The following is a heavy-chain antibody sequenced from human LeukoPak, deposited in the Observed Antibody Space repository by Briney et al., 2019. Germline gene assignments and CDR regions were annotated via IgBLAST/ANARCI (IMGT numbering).Heavy chain of an antibody. CDR3: ARRVTMVRGVPFFEY. J-gene: IGHJ4*02. D-gene: IGHD3-10*01. CDR2: IYYSGRP. Sequence: SQTRSLTCTVAAGSISSSSYYCGWIRHPRVKGWEWSGSIYYSGRPYYRPSVKSRVTIYVDTSKNQFSLKLSSVTTAESAVYYCARRVTMVRGVPFFEYWGQGTLVTVSS. V-gene: IGHV4-39*01. CDR1: AGSISSSSYY.